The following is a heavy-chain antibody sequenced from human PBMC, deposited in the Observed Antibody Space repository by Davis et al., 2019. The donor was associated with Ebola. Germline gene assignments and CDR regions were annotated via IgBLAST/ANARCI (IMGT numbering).Heavy chain of an antibody. D-gene: IGHD2-15*01. CDR2: INSDGSTT. J-gene: IGHJ4*02. CDR3: AREHPRQDIVVVVAATDFDY. Sequence: HTGGSLRLSCVASGFTFSRYWMTWVRQAPGKGLVWVSRINSDGSTTNYADSVKGRFTISRDNSKNTLYLQMNSLRAEDTAVYYCAREHPRQDIVVVVAATDFDYWGQGTLVTVSS. CDR1: GFTFSRYW. V-gene: IGHV3-74*01.